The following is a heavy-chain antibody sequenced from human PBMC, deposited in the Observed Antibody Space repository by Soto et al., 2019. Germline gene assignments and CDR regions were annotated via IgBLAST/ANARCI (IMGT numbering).Heavy chain of an antibody. CDR3: ATTLRFLEWLLHSLRY. CDR2: FDPEDGET. V-gene: IGHV1-24*01. J-gene: IGHJ4*02. D-gene: IGHD3-3*01. Sequence: ASVKVSCKVSGYTLTELSMHWVRQAPGKGLEWMGGFDPEDGETIYAQKFQGRVTMTEDTSTDTAYMELSSLRSEDTAVYYCATTLRFLEWLLHSLRYWGQGTLVTVSS. CDR1: GYTLTELS.